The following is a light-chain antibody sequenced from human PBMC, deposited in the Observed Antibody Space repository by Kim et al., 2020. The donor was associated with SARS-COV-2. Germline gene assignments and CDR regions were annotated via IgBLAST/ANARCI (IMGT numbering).Light chain of an antibody. V-gene: IGKV3-20*01. J-gene: IGKJ2*01. CDR3: QQYGRSPYT. Sequence: LSPVERAALSCSATQSVSSSYLAWYQQKPGQAPRLLIYGASSRATGIPDRFSGIGSGTDFTLTISRLEPEDFAVYYCQQYGRSPYTFGQGTKLEI. CDR2: GAS. CDR1: QSVSSSY.